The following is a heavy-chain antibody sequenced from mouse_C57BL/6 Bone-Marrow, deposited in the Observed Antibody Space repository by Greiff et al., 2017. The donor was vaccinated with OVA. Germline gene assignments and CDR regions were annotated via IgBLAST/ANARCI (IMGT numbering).Heavy chain of an antibody. V-gene: IGHV3-6*01. CDR3: AREGYRRLYAMDY. CDR1: GYSITSGYY. CDR2: ISYDGSN. D-gene: IGHD1-3*01. Sequence: EVKLLESGPGLVKPSQSLSLTCSVTGYSITSGYYWNWIRQFPGNKLEWMGYISYDGSNNYNPSLKNRISITRDTSKNQFFLKLNSVTTEDTATYYCAREGYRRLYAMDYWGQGTSVTVSS. J-gene: IGHJ4*01.